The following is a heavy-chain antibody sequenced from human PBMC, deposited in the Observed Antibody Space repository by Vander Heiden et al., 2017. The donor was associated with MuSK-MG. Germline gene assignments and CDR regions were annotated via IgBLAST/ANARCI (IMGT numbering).Heavy chain of an antibody. CDR3: ARDKSVAGRFDY. CDR1: GLAFSSYR. V-gene: IGHV3-21*01. J-gene: IGHJ4*02. CDR2: ISSSSSYI. Sequence: EVQLAESGGGLVKHGGCPRLSCAASGLAFSSYRMNWVRQAPGKGLEWVSSISSSSSYIYYADSVKGRFTISRDNAKNSLYLQMSSLGAEDTAVYYCARDKSVAGRFDYWGQGTLVTVSS. D-gene: IGHD6-19*01.